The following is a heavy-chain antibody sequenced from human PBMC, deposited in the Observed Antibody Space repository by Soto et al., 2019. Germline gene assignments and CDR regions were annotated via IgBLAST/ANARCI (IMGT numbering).Heavy chain of an antibody. J-gene: IGHJ4*02. V-gene: IGHV3-74*01. Sequence: EVQLVESGGDLVQPGGSLRLSCAASGFTFSTYWMHWVRQAPGKGLLWASRIKTDGTYATYADSVKGRFTISRDNAKNTLYLQMNSLRVDDAAVYYCAAGGSGYYANWGQGTLVTVSS. CDR3: AAGGSGYYAN. CDR1: GFTFSTYW. CDR2: IKTDGTYA. D-gene: IGHD3-22*01.